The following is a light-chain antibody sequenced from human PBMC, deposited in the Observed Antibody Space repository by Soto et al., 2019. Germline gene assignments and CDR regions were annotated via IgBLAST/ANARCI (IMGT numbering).Light chain of an antibody. V-gene: IGLV2-14*01. Sequence: QSALNQSVSVSGSPGQSITISCTGSSSDVGAYDHVSWYQQPPGKAPKPLIYDVSKRPSGVSYRFSGSKSGNTASLTISGLQADDEADYYCSSYTNSNTLLFGGGTKVTVL. CDR3: SSYTNSNTLL. CDR2: DVS. CDR1: SSDVGAYDH. J-gene: IGLJ3*02.